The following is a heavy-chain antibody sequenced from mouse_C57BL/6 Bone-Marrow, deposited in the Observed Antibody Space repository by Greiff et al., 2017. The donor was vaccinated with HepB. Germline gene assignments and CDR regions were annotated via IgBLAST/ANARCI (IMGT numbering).Heavy chain of an antibody. CDR2: INPNNGGT. CDR1: GYTFTDYY. J-gene: IGHJ3*01. V-gene: IGHV1-26*01. CDR3: ARYPWFAY. Sequence: EVQLQQSGPELVKPGASVKISCKASGYTFTDYYMNWVKQSPGKSLEWIGDINPNNGGTSYNQKFKGKATLTVDKSSSTAYMELRSLTSEDSAVYYCARYPWFAYWGQGTLVTVSA.